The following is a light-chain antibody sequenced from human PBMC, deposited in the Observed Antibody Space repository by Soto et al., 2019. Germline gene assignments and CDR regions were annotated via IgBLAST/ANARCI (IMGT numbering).Light chain of an antibody. CDR1: QSVNSN. J-gene: IGKJ1*01. CDR2: GTS. CDR3: QQYNNWPPT. Sequence: EIWRTRSPATLSLYPGERATLSCRASQSVNSNLAWYQQKAGQAPRLLIYGTSTRATGIPARFSGSGSGTDFTLTISSLQFEDFAVYYCQQYNNWPPTFGQGTKLDIK. V-gene: IGKV3-15*01.